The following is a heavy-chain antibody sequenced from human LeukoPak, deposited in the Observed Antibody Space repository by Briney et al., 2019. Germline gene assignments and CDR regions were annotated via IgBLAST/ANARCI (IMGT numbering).Heavy chain of an antibody. CDR3: AVLYLGELWFLGA. D-gene: IGHD3-16*02. CDR1: GGTFSSNA. V-gene: IGHV1-69*05. J-gene: IGHJ5*02. CDR2: IIPIFGTA. Sequence: SVKVSCKASGGTFSSNAISWVRQAPGQGLEWMGRIIPIFGTANYAQKFQGRVTITTDESTSTAYMELSSLRSEDTAVYYCAVLYLGELWFLGAWGQGTLVTVSS.